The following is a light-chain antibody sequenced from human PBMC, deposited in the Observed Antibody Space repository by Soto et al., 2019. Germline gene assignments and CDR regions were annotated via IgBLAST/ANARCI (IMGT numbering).Light chain of an antibody. CDR2: EVS. Sequence: QSALTQPPSASGSPGQSVTISCTGTSSDVGGYNYVSWYQQHPGKAPKLMIYEVSKRPSGVPDRFSGSKSGNTASLTVSGLQAEDGADYYCSSYAGINTSPVVFGGGTKLTVL. CDR3: SSYAGINTSPVV. V-gene: IGLV2-8*01. J-gene: IGLJ2*01. CDR1: SSDVGGYNY.